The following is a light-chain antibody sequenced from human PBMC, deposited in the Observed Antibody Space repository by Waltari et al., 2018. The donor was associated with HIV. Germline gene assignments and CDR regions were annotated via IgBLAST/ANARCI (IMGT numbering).Light chain of an antibody. CDR3: SSYKSSSTPYV. CDR1: SSNIGSNY. V-gene: IGLV1-47*01. Sequence: QSVLTQPPSASGTPGQRVTISCSGSSSNIGSNYVYWYQQLPGTAPKLLIYWNNQRPSGVPDRFSGSKSGTSASLAISGLRSEDEANYYCSSYKSSSTPYVFGTGTKVTVL. CDR2: WNN. J-gene: IGLJ1*01.